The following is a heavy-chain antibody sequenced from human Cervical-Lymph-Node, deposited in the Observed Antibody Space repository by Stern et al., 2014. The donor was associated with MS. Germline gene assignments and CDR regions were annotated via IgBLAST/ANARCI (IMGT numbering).Heavy chain of an antibody. CDR2: TGAYNGNT. CDR3: ARGLLGSENAFDI. D-gene: IGHD2-15*01. V-gene: IGHV1-18*01. CDR1: GYTFTRYG. Sequence: QVQLVQSGAEVKKPGASGKVSCKASGYTFTRYGISWVRQAPGQGLEWMGCTGAYNGNTTYAQKLQGIVTMTTVTSTSTAYMELRSLRSDDTAVYYCARGLLGSENAFDIWGQGTMVTVSS. J-gene: IGHJ3*02.